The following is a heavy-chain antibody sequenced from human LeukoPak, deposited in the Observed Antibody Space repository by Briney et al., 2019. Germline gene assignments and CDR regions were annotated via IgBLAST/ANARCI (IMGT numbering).Heavy chain of an antibody. CDR1: GYTFTGYY. V-gene: IGHV1-2*04. J-gene: IGHJ3*02. CDR3: ARDYPRLVTTRFENAFDI. CDR2: INPNSGGT. Sequence: AASVKVSCKASGYTFTGYYMHWVRQAPGQGLEWMGWINPNSGGTNYAQKFQGWVTMTRDTSISTAYMELSRLRSDDTAVYYCARDYPRLVTTRFENAFDIWGQGTMVTVSS. D-gene: IGHD3-22*01.